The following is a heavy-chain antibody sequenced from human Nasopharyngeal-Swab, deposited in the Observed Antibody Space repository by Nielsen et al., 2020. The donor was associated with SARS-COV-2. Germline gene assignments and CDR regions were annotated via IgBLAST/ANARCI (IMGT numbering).Heavy chain of an antibody. D-gene: IGHD3-10*02. CDR1: GDSINSGGHY. Sequence: SETLSLTCTVSGDSINSGGHYWTWIRQHPGKGLEWIGCIFYLGGTHYNPSLKSRVTMSVDTSRNQFSLRLSSVTAAETAVYYCARALGAVVPADEHFWGRGTLVTVSS. CDR2: IFYLGGT. V-gene: IGHV4-39*01. J-gene: IGHJ4*02. CDR3: ARALGAVVPADEHF.